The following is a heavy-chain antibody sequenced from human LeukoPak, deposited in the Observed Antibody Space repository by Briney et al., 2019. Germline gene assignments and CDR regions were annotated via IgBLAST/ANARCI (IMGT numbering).Heavy chain of an antibody. V-gene: IGHV4-30-4*01. CDR1: GGSMSSGDYY. J-gene: IGHJ5*02. CDR2: IYYSGST. D-gene: IGHD6-13*01. Sequence: PSQTLSLTCTVSGGSMSSGDYYWSWIRQPPGKGLEWIGYIYYSGSTYYNPSLKSRVAISVDTSKNQFSLKLSSVTAADTAVYYCASSSSWYFGWFDPWGQGTLVTVSS. CDR3: ASSSSWYFGWFDP.